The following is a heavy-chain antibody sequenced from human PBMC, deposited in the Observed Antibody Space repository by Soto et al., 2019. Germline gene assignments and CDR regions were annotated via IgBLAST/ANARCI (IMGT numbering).Heavy chain of an antibody. J-gene: IGHJ4*02. V-gene: IGHV3-9*01. D-gene: IGHD5-18*01. Sequence: EVQLEESGGALVQPGRSPRLSCAASGFTFDDYAMYWVRQVLGKGPEWVSSISWNSGNIDYADSVKGRFTTSRDNAENSLYLQMNSLRPEDTALYYCVRSKGGYSYGTPFDYWGQGTLVTVSS. CDR2: ISWNSGNI. CDR3: VRSKGGYSYGTPFDY. CDR1: GFTFDDYA.